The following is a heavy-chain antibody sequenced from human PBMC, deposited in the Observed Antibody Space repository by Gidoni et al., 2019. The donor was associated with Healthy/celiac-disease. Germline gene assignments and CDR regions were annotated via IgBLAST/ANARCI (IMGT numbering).Heavy chain of an antibody. CDR1: GFTFDDYA. CDR3: AKGLTHDYGDNWFDP. Sequence: EVQLVESGGGLVQPGRSLRLSCAASGFTFDDYAMHWVRQAPGKGLECVSGISWNSGSIGYADSVKGRFTISRDNAKNSLYLQMNSLRAEDTALYHCAKGLTHDYGDNWFDPWGQGTLVTVSS. J-gene: IGHJ5*02. CDR2: ISWNSGSI. D-gene: IGHD4-17*01. V-gene: IGHV3-9*01.